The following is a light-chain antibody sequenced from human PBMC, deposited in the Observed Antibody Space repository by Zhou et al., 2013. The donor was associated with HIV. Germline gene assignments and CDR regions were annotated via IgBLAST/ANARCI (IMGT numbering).Light chain of an antibody. CDR3: QQYRSFVLS. CDR1: QSISNW. J-gene: IGKJ4*01. CDR2: KAT. V-gene: IGKV1-5*03. Sequence: DIQMTQSPSTLSASVGDRVTITCRASQSISNWLAWYQQKPGKAPKVLIYKATSLESGVPSRFSGSGSGTEFTLTITSLQPDDFATYYCQQYRSFVLSFGGGTKVDIK.